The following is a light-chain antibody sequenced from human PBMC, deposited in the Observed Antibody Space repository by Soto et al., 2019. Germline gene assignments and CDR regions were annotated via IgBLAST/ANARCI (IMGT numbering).Light chain of an antibody. CDR2: LNSDGSH. CDR3: QTWGAGIVV. CDR1: SGHSTYA. V-gene: IGLV4-69*01. Sequence: QLVLTQSPSASASLGASVNLTCTLSSGHSTYAIAWHQQPPEKAPRSLMRLNSDGSHFKGDGIPDRFSASSSGAERYLTISSLRSEDEADYFCQTWGAGIVVFGGGTKLTVL. J-gene: IGLJ2*01.